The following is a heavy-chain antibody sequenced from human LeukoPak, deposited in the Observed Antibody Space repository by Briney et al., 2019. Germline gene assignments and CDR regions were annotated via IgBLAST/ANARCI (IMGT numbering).Heavy chain of an antibody. CDR3: TRDRTQSYYDILTGYFY. CDR1: GDSVSSNSAA. D-gene: IGHD3-9*01. Sequence: SQTLSLTCAISGDSVSSNSAAWNWIRQSPSRGLEWLGRTYYRSKWYNDYAVSVKSRITINPDTSKNQFSLQLNSVTPEDTAVYYCTRDRTQSYYDILTGYFYWGQGTLVTVSS. V-gene: IGHV6-1*01. CDR2: TYYRSKWYN. J-gene: IGHJ4*02.